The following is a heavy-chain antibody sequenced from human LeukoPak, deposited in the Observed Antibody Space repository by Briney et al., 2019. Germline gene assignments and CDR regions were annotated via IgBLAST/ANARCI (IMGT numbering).Heavy chain of an antibody. D-gene: IGHD6-6*01. V-gene: IGHV3-9*01. Sequence: GGSLRLSCAVSGFTFDDYAMHWVRQVPGKGLEWVSGINWNSDSIGYVDSVKGRFTISRDNAKNSLYLQMNSLRAEDTAVYYCARADSSIAARLSRSSIFNYYYYMDVWGKGTTVTVSS. J-gene: IGHJ6*03. CDR3: ARADSSIAARLSRSSIFNYYYYMDV. CDR1: GFTFDDYA. CDR2: INWNSDSI.